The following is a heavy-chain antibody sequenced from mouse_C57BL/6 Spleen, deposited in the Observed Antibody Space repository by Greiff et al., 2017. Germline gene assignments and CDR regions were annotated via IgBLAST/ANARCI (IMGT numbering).Heavy chain of an antibody. CDR1: GFTFSDYG. D-gene: IGHD1-1*01. CDR3: AREGYYYGSSYWYFDV. J-gene: IGHJ1*03. Sequence: EVQGVESGGGLVKPGGSLKLSCAASGFTFSDYGMHWVRQAPEKGLEWVAYISSGSSTMYYADTVKGRFTISRDNAKNTLFLQMTSLRSEDTAMYYCAREGYYYGSSYWYFDVWGKGTTVTVSS. V-gene: IGHV5-17*01. CDR2: ISSGSSTM.